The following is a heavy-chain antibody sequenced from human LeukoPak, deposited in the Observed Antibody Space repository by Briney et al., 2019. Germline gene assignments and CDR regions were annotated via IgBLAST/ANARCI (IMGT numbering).Heavy chain of an antibody. D-gene: IGHD3-16*01. J-gene: IGHJ3*02. CDR3: ARPDAGGVAAFDAFDI. CDR1: GGSISSYY. V-gene: IGHV4-39*01. CDR2: IYYSGST. Sequence: PSETLSLTCTVSGGSISSYYWGWIRQPPGKGLEWIGSIYYSGSTYYNPSLKSRVTISVDTSKNQFSLKLSSVTAADTAVYYCARPDAGGVAAFDAFDIWGQGTMITVSS.